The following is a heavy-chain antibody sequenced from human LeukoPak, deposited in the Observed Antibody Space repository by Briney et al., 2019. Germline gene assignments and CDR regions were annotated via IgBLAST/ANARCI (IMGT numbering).Heavy chain of an antibody. V-gene: IGHV1-69*04. Sequence: ASVKVSCKASGYTFTSYGISWVRQAPGQGLEWMGRIIPILGIANYAQKFQGRVTITADKSTSTAYMELSSLRSEDTAVYYCARDCSGGSCSDYWGQGTLVTVSS. CDR1: GYTFTSYG. CDR2: IIPILGIA. J-gene: IGHJ4*02. CDR3: ARDCSGGSCSDY. D-gene: IGHD2-15*01.